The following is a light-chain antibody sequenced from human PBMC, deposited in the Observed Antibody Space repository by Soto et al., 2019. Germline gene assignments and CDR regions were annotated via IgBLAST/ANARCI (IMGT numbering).Light chain of an antibody. Sequence: QSALTQPASVSGSPGQSITISCTGTSSDVRGYNYVSRYQQHPGKAPKLIIYEVSNRPSGVSNRFSGSKSGNTASLTISGLQAEDEADYYCSSYTTSSTWVFGGGTKPIVL. CDR3: SSYTTSSTWV. CDR1: SSDVRGYNY. CDR2: EVS. J-gene: IGLJ3*02. V-gene: IGLV2-14*01.